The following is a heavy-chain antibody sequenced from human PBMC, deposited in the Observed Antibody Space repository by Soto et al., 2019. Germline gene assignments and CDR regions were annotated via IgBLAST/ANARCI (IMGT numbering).Heavy chain of an antibody. J-gene: IGHJ6*03. CDR1: GGSISSYY. Sequence: SETLSLTCTVSGGSISSYYWSWIRQPPGKGLEWIGYIYYSGSTNYNPSLKSRVTISVDTSKNQFSLKLSSVTAADTAVYYCARLNDYYYYMDVWGKGTTVTVS. CDR3: ARLNDYYYYMDV. V-gene: IGHV4-59*01. CDR2: IYYSGST.